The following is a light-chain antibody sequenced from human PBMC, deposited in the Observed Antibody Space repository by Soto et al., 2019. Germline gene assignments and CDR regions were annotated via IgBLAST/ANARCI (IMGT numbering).Light chain of an antibody. J-gene: IGLJ1*01. CDR2: SNN. V-gene: IGLV1-44*01. CDR1: SSNIGSNT. CDR3: AAWDDSLNVPYV. Sequence: QSVLTHPPSASGTPGQRVTISCSGSSSNIGSNTVNWYQQLPGTAPKLLIYSNNQRPSGVPDRSSGSKSGTSASLAISGLQSEDEADYYCAAWDDSLNVPYVFGTGTKVT.